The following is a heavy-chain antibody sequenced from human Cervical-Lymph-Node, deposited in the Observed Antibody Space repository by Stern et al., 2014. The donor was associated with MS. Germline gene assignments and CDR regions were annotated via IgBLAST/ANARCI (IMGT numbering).Heavy chain of an antibody. CDR2: IWYDGSNN. J-gene: IGHJ4*02. V-gene: IGHV3-33*01. Sequence: VQLVQSGGGVVQPGRSLRVSCAASGFTFSSYGMPWVRQAPGKGLEWVAVIWYDGSNNYYAASVKGRFTISRDKSKNTLYLQMNSLRAEDTAVYYCARDRHDLGYCSGGSCYLPDYWGQGTLVTVSS. CDR3: ARDRHDLGYCSGGSCYLPDY. CDR1: GFTFSSYG. D-gene: IGHD2-15*01.